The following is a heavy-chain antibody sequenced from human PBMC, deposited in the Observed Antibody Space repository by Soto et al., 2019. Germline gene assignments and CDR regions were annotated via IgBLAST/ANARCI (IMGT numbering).Heavy chain of an antibody. Sequence: EVQLVESGGGLIRPGGSLRLSCAASGFTFDSYSMNWVRQAPGKGLEWVAYISNTSRTRYYADSVKGRITISRDNAKNSLYLQLNSLREEDTALYYCARDSSAAARRGGMDVWGQVITVTVSS. CDR1: GFTFDSYS. CDR2: ISNTSRTR. V-gene: IGHV3-48*02. D-gene: IGHD3-22*01. J-gene: IGHJ6*02. CDR3: ARDSSAAARRGGMDV.